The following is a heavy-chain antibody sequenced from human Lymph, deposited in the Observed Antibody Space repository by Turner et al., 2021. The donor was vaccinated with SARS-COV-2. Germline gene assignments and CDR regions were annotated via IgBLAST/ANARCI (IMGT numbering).Heavy chain of an antibody. Sequence: QVPLVESGGGVVQPGRSLSLSCAASGFTFSSYGMHWVRQAPGKGLEWVAVISYDGSNKYYADSVKGRFTISRDNTKKTLYLQMNSLRAEDTAVYYCAKVRSIFGVVIGGMDVWGQGTTVTVSS. D-gene: IGHD3-3*01. CDR3: AKVRSIFGVVIGGMDV. CDR1: GFTFSSYG. CDR2: ISYDGSNK. V-gene: IGHV3-30*18. J-gene: IGHJ6*02.